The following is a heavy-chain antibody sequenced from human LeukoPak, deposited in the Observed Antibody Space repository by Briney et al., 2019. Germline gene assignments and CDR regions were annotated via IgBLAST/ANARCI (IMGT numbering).Heavy chain of an antibody. J-gene: IGHJ5*02. Sequence: SETLSLTCAVYGGSFSGYYWSWIRQPPGKGLEWIGEINHSGSTNYNPSLKSRVTISVDTSKIQFSLKLSSVTAADTAVYYCARALVPNNWFDPWGQGTLVTVSS. CDR1: GGSFSGYY. CDR2: INHSGST. D-gene: IGHD2-8*01. V-gene: IGHV4-34*01. CDR3: ARALVPNNWFDP.